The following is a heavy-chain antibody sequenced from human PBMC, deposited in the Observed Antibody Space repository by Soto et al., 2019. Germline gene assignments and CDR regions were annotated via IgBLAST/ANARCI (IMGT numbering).Heavy chain of an antibody. CDR2: ISAYNGNT. CDR1: GYTFTSYG. Sequence: GASVKVSCKASGYTFTSYGISWVRQAPGQGLEWMGWISAYNGNTNYAQKLQGRVTMNTDTSTSTAYMELRSLRSDDTDVYYCARDYHNGHSSEFDTGAYWGQGTLVTVSS. CDR3: ARDYHNGHSSEFDTGAY. V-gene: IGHV1-18*04. D-gene: IGHD1-1*01. J-gene: IGHJ4*02.